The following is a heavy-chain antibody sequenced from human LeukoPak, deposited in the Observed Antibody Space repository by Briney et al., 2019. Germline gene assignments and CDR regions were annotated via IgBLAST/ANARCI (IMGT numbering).Heavy chain of an antibody. D-gene: IGHD3-10*01. J-gene: IGHJ4*02. V-gene: IGHV3-74*01. CDR1: GFTFSGYW. CDR2: INSDGSNT. Sequence: PGGSLRLSCAASGFTFSGYWMHWVRQAPGKGLVWVSRINSDGSNTFYADSVKGRFTISRDNAKNTLLLQMNSLRVEDTAVYYCARDHYGSGDYWGQGTLVTVSS. CDR3: ARDHYGSGDY.